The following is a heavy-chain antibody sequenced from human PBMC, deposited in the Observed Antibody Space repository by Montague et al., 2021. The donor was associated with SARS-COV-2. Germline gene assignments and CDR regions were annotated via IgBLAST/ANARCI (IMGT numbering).Heavy chain of an antibody. Sequence: SETLSLTCTVSSDSINSYYWGWIRQPPGKRLGWLGYVYSSGTTSYNPSLNSRIAISVDTSKNQFSLRLDSVTAADTAIYYCATLTQSNGDFWGQGALVTVS. V-gene: IGHV4-4*08. D-gene: IGHD4/OR15-4a*01. CDR3: ATLTQSNGDF. CDR1: SDSINSYY. J-gene: IGHJ4*02. CDR2: VYSSGTT.